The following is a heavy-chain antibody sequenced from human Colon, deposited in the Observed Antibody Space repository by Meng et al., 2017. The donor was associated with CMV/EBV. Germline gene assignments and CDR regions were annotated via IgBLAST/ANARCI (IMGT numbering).Heavy chain of an antibody. D-gene: IGHD3-22*01. J-gene: IGHJ4*02. CDR2: IKQDGGEK. V-gene: IGHV3-7*01. CDR1: GFTFSNHW. CDR3: AAYDSSAKSYDF. Sequence: GGSLRLSCVASGFTFSNHWMSWVRRAPGKGLEWVANIKQDGGEKYYVDSVKGRFTISRDNAKNSLYLQMNSLRAEDTAVYYCAAYDSSAKSYDFWGQGTLVTVSS.